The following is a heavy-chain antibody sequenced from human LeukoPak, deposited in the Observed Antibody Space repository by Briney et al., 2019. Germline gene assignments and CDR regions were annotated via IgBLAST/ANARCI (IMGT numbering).Heavy chain of an antibody. V-gene: IGHV3-48*04. Sequence: TGGSLRLSCAASGFTFSSHSMNWVRQAPGKGLEWVSHIRSSSSATYYADSVKGRFTISRDNAKNSLYLQMNNLRAEDTAVYYCARDYGDYIRYLDYWGQGTLVTVSS. CDR1: GFTFSSHS. CDR3: ARDYGDYIRYLDY. J-gene: IGHJ4*02. D-gene: IGHD4-17*01. CDR2: IRSSSSAT.